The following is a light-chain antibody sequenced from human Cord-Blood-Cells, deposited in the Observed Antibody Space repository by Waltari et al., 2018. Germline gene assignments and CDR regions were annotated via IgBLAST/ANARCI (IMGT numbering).Light chain of an antibody. CDR2: VGS. CDR3: MQGIHLPYT. J-gene: IGKJ2*01. V-gene: IGKV2-29*02. Sequence: EIAMTPTRLSLSVTPGQPASISCKSSQSLLHSAGKTYLYWYLQKPGQSPQLLIYVGSSRVSGVPDRCSGSVSGTDFTLKIRRVEAEDVGVYYCMQGIHLPYTLGQGTKLEIK. CDR1: QSLLHSAGKTY.